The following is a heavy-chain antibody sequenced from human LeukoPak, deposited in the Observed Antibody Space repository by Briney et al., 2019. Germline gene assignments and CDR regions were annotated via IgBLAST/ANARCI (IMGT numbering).Heavy chain of an antibody. CDR2: ITGSGGST. Sequence: GGSLRLSCAASRFIFSNFAMSWVRQAPGKGLEWVSTITGSGGSTYYADSVKGRFTISRDNSNNTLSLQMNSLRAEDTAVYYCAKDPNYYDSSGYYGWGQGTLVTVSS. J-gene: IGHJ4*02. CDR1: RFIFSNFA. CDR3: AKDPNYYDSSGYYG. D-gene: IGHD3-22*01. V-gene: IGHV3-23*01.